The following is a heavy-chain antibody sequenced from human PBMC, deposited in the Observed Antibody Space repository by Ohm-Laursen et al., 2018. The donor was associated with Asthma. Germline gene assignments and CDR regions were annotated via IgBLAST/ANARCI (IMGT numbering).Heavy chain of an antibody. D-gene: IGHD2-21*02. Sequence: GSLRLSCAASGFTFSSYAMHWVRQAPGKGLEHVSAISNNGGSSYYAGSVKGRFTISRDNSKNTLYLQMNSLRAEDTAVYYCARGSGIPYWGQGTLVTVSS. V-gene: IGHV3-64*04. CDR2: ISNNGGSS. J-gene: IGHJ4*02. CDR1: GFTFSSYA. CDR3: ARGSGIPY.